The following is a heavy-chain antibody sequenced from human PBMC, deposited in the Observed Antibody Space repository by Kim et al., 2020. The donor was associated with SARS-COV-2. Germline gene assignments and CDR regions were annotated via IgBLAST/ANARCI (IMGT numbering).Heavy chain of an antibody. CDR3: ARGWQSAARGNWSDP. Sequence: GGSRRLSCAASGFTFSDYYMSWIRQAPGKGLEWISYISGGADHIYYGDSVKGRFTISRDNAKKSLYLQMNSLRAEDTAGYHCARGWQSAARGNWSDPWG. J-gene: IGHJ5*02. CDR2: ISGGADHI. D-gene: IGHD6-6*01. V-gene: IGHV3-11*01. CDR1: GFTFSDYY.